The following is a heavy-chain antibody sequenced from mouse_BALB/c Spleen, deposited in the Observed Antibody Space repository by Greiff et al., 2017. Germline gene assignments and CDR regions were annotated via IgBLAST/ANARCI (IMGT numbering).Heavy chain of an antibody. CDR1: GFTFSSYT. J-gene: IGHJ3*01. CDR2: ISNGGGST. CDR3: ARHEDYYGSKIAY. D-gene: IGHD1-1*01. Sequence: EVKLVESGGGLVQPGGSLKLSCAASGFTFSSYTMSWVRQTPEKRLEWVAYISNGGGSTYYPDTVKGRFTISRDNAKNTLYLQMSSLKSEDTAMYYCARHEDYYGSKIAYWGQGTLVTVSA. V-gene: IGHV5-12-2*01.